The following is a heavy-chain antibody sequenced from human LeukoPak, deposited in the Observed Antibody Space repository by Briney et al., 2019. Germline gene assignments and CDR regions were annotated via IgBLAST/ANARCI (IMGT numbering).Heavy chain of an antibody. Sequence: GGSLRLSCAASGFTFSSYAMSWVRQAPGKGLEWVAFIRFDGINKYYADSVKGRFTISRDNSKNTLYLQMNSLRPEDTAVYYCAKVDWYLDLWGHGTLITVSS. V-gene: IGHV3-30*02. CDR2: IRFDGINK. CDR1: GFTFSSYA. J-gene: IGHJ2*01. CDR3: AKVDWYLDL.